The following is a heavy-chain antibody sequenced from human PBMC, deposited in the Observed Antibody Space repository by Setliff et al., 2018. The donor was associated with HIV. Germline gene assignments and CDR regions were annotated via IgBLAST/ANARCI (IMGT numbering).Heavy chain of an antibody. CDR1: GGSMSRFY. CDR3: ARAEGDAYNSLPYFDS. V-gene: IGHV4-59*01. Sequence: ASETLSLTCTVSGGSMSRFYWTWIRQPPGKGLEWIGFVYSTGSINDSHSFRGRLTISLDTSENQFSLHLTSVTAADTAVYYCARAEGDAYNSLPYFDSWGPGALVTVSS. D-gene: IGHD1-1*01. J-gene: IGHJ4*02. CDR2: VYSTGSI.